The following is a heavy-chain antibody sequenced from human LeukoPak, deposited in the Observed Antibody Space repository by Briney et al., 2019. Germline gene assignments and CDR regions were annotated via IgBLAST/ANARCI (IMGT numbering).Heavy chain of an antibody. D-gene: IGHD1-26*01. J-gene: IGHJ4*02. Sequence: SETLSLTCAVYGGSFSGYYWSWIRQPPGKGLEWIGEINHSGSTNYNPSLKSRVTISVDTSKNQFSLKLSSVTAADTAVYYCARAGQVVGATKFDYWAREPWSPSPQ. CDR3: ARAGQVVGATKFDY. V-gene: IGHV4-34*01. CDR2: INHSGST. CDR1: GGSFSGYY.